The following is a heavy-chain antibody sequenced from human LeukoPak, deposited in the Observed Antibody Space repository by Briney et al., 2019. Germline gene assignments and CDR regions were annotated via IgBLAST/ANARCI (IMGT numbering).Heavy chain of an antibody. Sequence: SETLSLTCGVYDGSLINYYCHWIRQAPGKGLEWIGEISHGGITKHNPSLKSRVTMSQDTSKRQFSLKMNSMTAADTGVYYCGIFMDVVPGSMSWGQGTLVTVSS. J-gene: IGHJ4*02. V-gene: IGHV4-34*01. CDR3: GIFMDVVPGSMS. CDR2: ISHGGIT. D-gene: IGHD2-2*01. CDR1: DGSLINYY.